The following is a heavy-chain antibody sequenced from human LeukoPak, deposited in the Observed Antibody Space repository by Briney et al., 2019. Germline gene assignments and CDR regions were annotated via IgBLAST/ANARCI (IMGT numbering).Heavy chain of an antibody. CDR2: IYYTGST. Sequence: PSETLSLTCTISGGSVSDYYWSWLRQSPGKGLEWIGYIYYTGSTSYNPSLKSRVTISADTSKNQFSLKLSSVTAADTAVYYCARERLYGSGSYYNVGCWFDPWGQGTLVTVSS. CDR3: ARERLYGSGSYYNVGCWFDP. J-gene: IGHJ5*02. V-gene: IGHV4-59*02. D-gene: IGHD3-10*01. CDR1: GGSVSDYY.